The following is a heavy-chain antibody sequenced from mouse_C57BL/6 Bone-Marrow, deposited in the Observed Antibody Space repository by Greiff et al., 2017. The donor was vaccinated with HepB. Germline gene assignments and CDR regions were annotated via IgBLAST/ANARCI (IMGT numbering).Heavy chain of an antibody. CDR1: GYTFTSYW. CDR2: IDPSDSYT. D-gene: IGHD1-1*01. Sequence: QVQLQQPGAELVRPGTSVKLSCKASGYTFTSYWMHWVKQRPGQGLEWIGVIDPSDSYTNYNQKFKGKATLTVDTSPSTAYMQLSSLTSEDSAVYYCARDYGSLYYYAMDYWGQGTSVTVSS. J-gene: IGHJ4*01. V-gene: IGHV1-59*01. CDR3: ARDYGSLYYYAMDY.